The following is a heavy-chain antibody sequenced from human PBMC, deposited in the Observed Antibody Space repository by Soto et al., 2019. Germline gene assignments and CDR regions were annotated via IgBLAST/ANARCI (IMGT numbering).Heavy chain of an antibody. V-gene: IGHV2-5*02. CDR3: ARLTRGVYDLDRLWGKFDY. CDR2: IYWDDDK. J-gene: IGHJ4*02. D-gene: IGHD5-12*01. Sequence: QITVKESGLTLVKPTETLTLTCTFSGFSLSSIGMGVGWIRQPPGKALEWLTLIYWDDDKRYSPSLSSRLTITKDPSKNQVDLTMTNMDPVDTATYYCARLTRGVYDLDRLWGKFDYWGQGALVTVS. CDR1: GFSLSSIGMG.